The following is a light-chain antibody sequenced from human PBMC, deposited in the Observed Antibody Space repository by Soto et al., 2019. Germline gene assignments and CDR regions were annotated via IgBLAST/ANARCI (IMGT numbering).Light chain of an antibody. CDR3: AAWDDSLNAVV. CDR2: HNN. CDR1: SSNVRSNT. J-gene: IGLJ2*01. V-gene: IGLV1-44*01. Sequence: QSVLTQPPSASGTPGQRVTISCSGSSSNVRSNTVDWYQQLPGTAPKLLIYHNNQRPSGVPDRFSGSKSGTSASLAISGLQPEDEADYYCAAWDDSLNAVVFGGGTKLTVL.